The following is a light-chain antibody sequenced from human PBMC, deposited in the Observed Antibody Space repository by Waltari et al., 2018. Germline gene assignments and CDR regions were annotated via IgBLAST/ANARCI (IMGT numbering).Light chain of an antibody. J-gene: IGLJ3*02. CDR2: EDS. CDR3: CSYGGSSPWV. V-gene: IGLV2-23*01. Sequence: QSAPTHPASVSGSPGQAITISCTGTSRDVGRYELVSWYQQHPGKAPKFIIYEDSKRPSGVSIRFSASKSGNTASLTISGLQAEDEAHYYCCSYGGSSPWVFGGGTKVIVL. CDR1: SRDVGRYEL.